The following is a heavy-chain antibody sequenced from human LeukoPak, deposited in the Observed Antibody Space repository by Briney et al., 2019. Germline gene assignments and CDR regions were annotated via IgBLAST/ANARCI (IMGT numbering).Heavy chain of an antibody. CDR2: IGSAGGSI. J-gene: IGHJ4*02. V-gene: IGHV3-23*01. D-gene: IGHD2/OR15-2a*01. CDR1: KFTFMNYA. Sequence: GGSLRLSCTASKFTFMNYAMHWVRQAPGKGLEWLSTIGSAGGSIFYADSVKGRFTISRDNSKSTLFLQMDSLRVEDTALYYCAKRGEVSTYYYFESWGQGALFTVSS. CDR3: AKRGEVSTYYYFES.